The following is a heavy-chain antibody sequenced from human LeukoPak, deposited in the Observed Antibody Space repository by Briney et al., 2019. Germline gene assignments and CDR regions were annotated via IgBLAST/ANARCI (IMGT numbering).Heavy chain of an antibody. D-gene: IGHD6-13*01. CDR1: GGSFSGYY. CDR3: ASEAAGTSHFDY. Sequence: SETLSLTCAVYGGSFSGYYWSWIRQPPGKGLEWIGEINHSGSTNYNPSLKSRVTISVDTSKNQLSLKLSSVTAADTAVYYCASEAAGTSHFDYWGQGTLVTVSS. V-gene: IGHV4-34*01. J-gene: IGHJ4*02. CDR2: INHSGST.